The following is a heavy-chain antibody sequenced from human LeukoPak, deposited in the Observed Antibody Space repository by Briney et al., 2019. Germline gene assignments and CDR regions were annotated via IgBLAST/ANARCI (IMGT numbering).Heavy chain of an antibody. V-gene: IGHV1-2*02. D-gene: IGHD3-10*01. CDR3: ARDGDLRFGELPDY. Sequence: ASVKVSCKASGYTFTGYYMHWVRQAPGQGLEWMGWINPNSGGTNYAQKFQGRVTVTRDTSISTAYMELSRLRSDDTAVYYCARDGDLRFGELPDYWGQGTLVTVSS. CDR1: GYTFTGYY. J-gene: IGHJ4*02. CDR2: INPNSGGT.